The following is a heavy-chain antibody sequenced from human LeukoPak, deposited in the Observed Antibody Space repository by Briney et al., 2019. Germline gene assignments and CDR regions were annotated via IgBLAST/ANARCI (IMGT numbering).Heavy chain of an antibody. D-gene: IGHD6-6*01. V-gene: IGHV3-11*01. J-gene: IGHJ2*01. CDR1: GFTFSDYY. CDR3: ARRIAARPPWYFDL. CDR2: ISSSGSTI. Sequence: GGSLRLSCAASGFTFSDYYMSWIRQAPGKGLEWVPYISSSGSTIYYADSVKGRFTISRDNAKNSLFLQMNSLRAEDTAVYYCARRIAARPPWYFDLWGRGTLVTVSS.